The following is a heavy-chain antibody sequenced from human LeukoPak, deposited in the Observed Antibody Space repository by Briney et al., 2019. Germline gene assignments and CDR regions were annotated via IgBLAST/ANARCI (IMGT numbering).Heavy chain of an antibody. CDR3: AAGGSSLDY. CDR1: GVPISSYY. Sequence: PSETLSLTCTVSGVPISSYYWSCIRQPPGKGLEWIGYIYYSGSTNFNPSLKSRVTISIDTSKNQFSLKLSSVNAADTAVYYCAAGGSSLDYWGQGTLVTVSS. D-gene: IGHD1-26*01. CDR2: IYYSGST. J-gene: IGHJ4*02. V-gene: IGHV4-59*01.